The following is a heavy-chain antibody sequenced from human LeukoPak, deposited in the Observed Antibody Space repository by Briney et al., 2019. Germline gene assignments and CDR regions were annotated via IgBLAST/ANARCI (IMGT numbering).Heavy chain of an antibody. Sequence: ASVKVSCKASGYTFTNYVMHWVRQAPGQRLEWMGWINAGNNNTVYTQKFQGRVTITRDTSATTAYMELSSLKSEDTAVYHCARGSVSYYVFDYWGQGTLVTVSS. CDR3: ARGSVSYYVFDY. J-gene: IGHJ4*02. CDR2: INAGNNNT. CDR1: GYTFTNYV. D-gene: IGHD1-26*01. V-gene: IGHV1-3*01.